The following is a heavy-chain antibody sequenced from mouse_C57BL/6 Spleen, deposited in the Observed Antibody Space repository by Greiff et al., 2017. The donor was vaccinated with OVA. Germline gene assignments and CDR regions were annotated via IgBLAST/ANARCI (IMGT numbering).Heavy chain of an antibody. CDR1: GFTFSSYA. V-gene: IGHV5-4*01. CDR2: ISDGGSYT. D-gene: IGHD2-5*01. Sequence: EVKLMESGGGLVKPGGSLKLSCAASGFTFSSYAMSWVRQTPEKRLEWVATISDGGSYTYYPDNVKGRFTISRDNAKNNLYLQMSHLKSEDTAMYYCARDPYYSNPAWFAYWGQGTLVTVSA. CDR3: ARDPYYSNPAWFAY. J-gene: IGHJ3*01.